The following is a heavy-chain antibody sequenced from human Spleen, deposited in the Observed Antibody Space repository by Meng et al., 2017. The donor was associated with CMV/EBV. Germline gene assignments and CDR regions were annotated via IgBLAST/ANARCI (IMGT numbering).Heavy chain of an antibody. Sequence: SRSTGYYMHWVRQAPGQGLEWMGWINPNSGATNSAQKFQGRVTMTRDTSISTAYMELSRLRSDDTAVYYCARDKALTPYGSGDYGCYWGQGTLVTVSS. CDR3: ARDKALTPYGSGDYGCY. CDR2: INPNSGAT. D-gene: IGHD3-10*01. CDR1: SRSTGYY. J-gene: IGHJ4*01. V-gene: IGHV1-2*02.